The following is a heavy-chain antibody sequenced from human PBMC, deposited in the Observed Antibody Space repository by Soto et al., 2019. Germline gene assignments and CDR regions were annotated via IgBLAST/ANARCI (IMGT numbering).Heavy chain of an antibody. CDR2: IYYRGNT. J-gene: IGHJ4*02. V-gene: IGHV4-31*03. D-gene: IGHD3-10*01. CDR1: GGTIISSSYY. Sequence: PSETQSLTCTVSGGTIISSSYYWGWIRKPPGKGLEWIGYIYYRGNTFYTPSLKSRVDIAVDASKNQFSLRVNSVTAADTAVYYCARARPGSYFEFEYWGQGTLVTVSS. CDR3: ARARPGSYFEFEY.